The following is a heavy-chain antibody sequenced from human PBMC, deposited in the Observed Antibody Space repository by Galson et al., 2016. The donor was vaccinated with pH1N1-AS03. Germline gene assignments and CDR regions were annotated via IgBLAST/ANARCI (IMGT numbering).Heavy chain of an antibody. Sequence: CAISGDSVSSNSAAWNWIRLSPSRGLEWLGRTYYRSRWKNDYAVSVKGRIIINPDTSKNQFSLQLNSVTPEYTAIYYCAGMQLGALHFWGRGTLVTVSS. J-gene: IGHJ4*02. D-gene: IGHD1-1*01. V-gene: IGHV6-1*01. CDR1: GDSVSSNSAA. CDR2: TYYRSRWKN. CDR3: AGMQLGALHF.